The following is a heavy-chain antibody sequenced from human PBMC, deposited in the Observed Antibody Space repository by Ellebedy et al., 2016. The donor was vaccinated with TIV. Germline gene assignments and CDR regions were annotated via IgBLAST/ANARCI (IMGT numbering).Heavy chain of an antibody. CDR1: GGSIASSSYY. D-gene: IGHD2-15*01. V-gene: IGHV4-39*07. Sequence: MPGGSLRLSCAVSGGSIASSSYYWGWIRQPPGKGLEWIGSIFYTGSTNYTPSLTSRVTISVDTSKNHFSLKLSSVTAADTAVYYCARVACSGGSCYSDWYFDLWGRGTLVTVSS. J-gene: IGHJ2*01. CDR2: IFYTGST. CDR3: ARVACSGGSCYSDWYFDL.